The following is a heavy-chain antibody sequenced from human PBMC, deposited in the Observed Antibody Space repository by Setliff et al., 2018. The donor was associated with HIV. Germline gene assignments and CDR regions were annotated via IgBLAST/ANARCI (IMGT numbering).Heavy chain of an antibody. J-gene: IGHJ4*02. CDR1: GFTFSSYW. CDR3: AKPRRYNTYYFDH. V-gene: IGHV3-74*01. Sequence: PGGSLRLSCAASGFTFSSYWMHWVRQAPGKGLVWVSRINSDGSYTSYAESVKGRFTISRDNSKNMLYLQMDSLRAEDTAVYYCAKPRRYNTYYFDHWGQGTLVTVSS. D-gene: IGHD3-3*01. CDR2: INSDGSYT.